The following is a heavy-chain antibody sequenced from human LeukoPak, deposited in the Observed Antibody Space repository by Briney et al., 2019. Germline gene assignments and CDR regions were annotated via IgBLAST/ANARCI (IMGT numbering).Heavy chain of an antibody. J-gene: IGHJ4*02. CDR3: ATVGHGSGSYHFDY. CDR2: FDPEDGET. CDR1: GYTFTSYY. V-gene: IGHV1-24*01. D-gene: IGHD3-10*01. Sequence: ASVKVSCKASGYTFTSYYMHWVRQAPGKGLEWMGGFDPEDGETIYAQKFQGRVTMTEDTSTDTAYMELSSLRSEDTAVYYCATVGHGSGSYHFDYWGQGTLVTVSS.